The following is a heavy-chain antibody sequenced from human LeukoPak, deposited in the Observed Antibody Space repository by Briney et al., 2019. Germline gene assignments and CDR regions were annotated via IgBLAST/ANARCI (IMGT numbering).Heavy chain of an antibody. J-gene: IGHJ6*04. CDR1: GYSISSGYY. CDR2: IYHSGST. D-gene: IGHD2-15*01. CDR3: ARVVMCGNGGSCYQSYYYYYGMDV. Sequence: SETLSLTCAVSGYSISSGYYWGWIRPPPGKGLESIGSIYHSGSTYYNPSLKSRVTISVDTSKNQFSLKLSSVTAADTAVYYCARVVMCGNGGSCYQSYYYYYGMDVWGKGTTVTVSS. V-gene: IGHV4-38-2*01.